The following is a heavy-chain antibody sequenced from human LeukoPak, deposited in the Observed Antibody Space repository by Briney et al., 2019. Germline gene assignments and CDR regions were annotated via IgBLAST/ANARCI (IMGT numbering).Heavy chain of an antibody. CDR2: ISGSGGST. Sequence: GGSLRLSCAASGFTFSSYAMSWVRQAPGKGLEWVSAISGSGGSTYYADSVKGRFTISRDNSKNTLYLQMNSLRAEDTAVYYCATGSSARGGSDYWGQGTLVTVSS. CDR3: ATGSSARGGSDY. J-gene: IGHJ4*02. CDR1: GFTFSSYA. V-gene: IGHV3-23*01. D-gene: IGHD6-13*01.